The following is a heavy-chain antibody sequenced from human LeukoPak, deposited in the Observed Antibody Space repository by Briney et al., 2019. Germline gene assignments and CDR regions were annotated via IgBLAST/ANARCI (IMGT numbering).Heavy chain of an antibody. J-gene: IGHJ4*02. CDR3: AKGDRNGWYFDY. D-gene: IGHD6-19*01. CDR2: INGNGGRT. V-gene: IGHV3-20*04. Sequence: GGSLRLSCVASGFTFDDYGMSWVRQAPGKGLEWVSGINGNGGRTGYADSVKGRFTISRDNAKKSLYLQMNSLRAEEDTALYYCAKGDRNGWYFDYWGLGTLVTVSS. CDR1: GFTFDDYG.